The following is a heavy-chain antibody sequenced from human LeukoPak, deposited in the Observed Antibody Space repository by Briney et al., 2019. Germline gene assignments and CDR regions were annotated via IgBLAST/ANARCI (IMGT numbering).Heavy chain of an antibody. J-gene: IGHJ4*02. Sequence: SETLSLTCTVSGGSISSYYWSWIRQPPGKGLEWIGYIYYSGSTNYNPSLKSRVTISVDTSKNQFSLKLSSVTAADTAVYYCAGGEVAALDFDYWGQGTLVTVSS. D-gene: IGHD2-15*01. CDR3: AGGEVAALDFDY. V-gene: IGHV4-59*01. CDR2: IYYSGST. CDR1: GGSISSYY.